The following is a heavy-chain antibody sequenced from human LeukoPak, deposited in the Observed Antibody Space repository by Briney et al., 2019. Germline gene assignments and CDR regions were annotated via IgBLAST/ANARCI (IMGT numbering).Heavy chain of an antibody. V-gene: IGHV4-34*01. J-gene: IGHJ4*02. D-gene: IGHD2-15*01. CDR3: ARVRYCSGGSCYFYYFDY. CDR1: GGSFSGYY. Sequence: SETLSLTCAVYGGSFSGYYWSWIRQPPGKGLEWIGEINHSGSTNYNPSLKSRVTISVDTSKNQFSLKLSSVTAADTAVYYCARVRYCSGGSCYFYYFDYWGQGTLVTVSS. CDR2: INHSGST.